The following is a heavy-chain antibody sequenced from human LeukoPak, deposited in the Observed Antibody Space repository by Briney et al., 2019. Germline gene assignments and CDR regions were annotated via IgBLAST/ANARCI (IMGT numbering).Heavy chain of an antibody. CDR2: ISYDGSDK. J-gene: IGHJ5*02. Sequence: GGSLRLSCAAPRFTFSNYAMHWVRQAPGKGLEWVAVISYDGSDKFYADSVKGRFTVSRDNSNNTLYLQMNSLRLEDTAVYHCVREPYFDSSGEPWGQGTLVTVSS. CDR3: VREPYFDSSGEP. V-gene: IGHV3-30*04. D-gene: IGHD3-22*01. CDR1: RFTFSNYA.